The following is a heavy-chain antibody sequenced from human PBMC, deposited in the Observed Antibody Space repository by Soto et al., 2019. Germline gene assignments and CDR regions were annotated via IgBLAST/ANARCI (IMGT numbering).Heavy chain of an antibody. CDR2: IYYSGNT. J-gene: IGHJ4*02. D-gene: IGHD3-16*02. Sequence: QVQLQESGPGLVKPSQTLSLTCTVSGDSVSSGVYYWSWIRQPPGKGLEWMGFIYYSGNTYYNPSRERRVTRSVDTSYNQFSLELTSGTAADTAVYYCARGPHSITFGGLSVKTCDYWGQGTLVTVSS. CDR1: GDSVSSGVYY. V-gene: IGHV4-30-4*01. CDR3: ARGPHSITFGGLSVKTCDY.